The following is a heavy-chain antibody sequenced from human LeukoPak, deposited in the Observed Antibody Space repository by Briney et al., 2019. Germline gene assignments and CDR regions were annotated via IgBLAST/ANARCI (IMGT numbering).Heavy chain of an antibody. D-gene: IGHD6-19*01. J-gene: IGHJ4*02. V-gene: IGHV3-9*01. Sequence: PGGSLRLSCAASGFTFSSYGMHWVRQAPGKGLEWVAGISWNSGSIGYADSVKGRFTISRDNAKNSLYLQMNSLRAEDTALYYCAKDGSGWPFDYWGQGTLVTVSS. CDR2: ISWNSGSI. CDR3: AKDGSGWPFDY. CDR1: GFTFSSYG.